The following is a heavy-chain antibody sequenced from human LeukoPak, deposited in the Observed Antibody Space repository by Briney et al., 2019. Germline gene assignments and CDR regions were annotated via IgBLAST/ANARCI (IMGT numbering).Heavy chain of an antibody. D-gene: IGHD3-22*01. CDR3: ARGMYYYDSSGYYYDPSEYFQH. Sequence: ASETLSLTCTVSGGSISSYYWSWIRQPPGKGLEWIGYIYYSGSTNYNPSLKSRVTISVDTSKNQFSLKLSSVTAADTAVHYCARGMYYYDSSGYYYDPSEYFQHWGQGTLVTVSS. V-gene: IGHV4-59*01. J-gene: IGHJ1*01. CDR2: IYYSGST. CDR1: GGSISSYY.